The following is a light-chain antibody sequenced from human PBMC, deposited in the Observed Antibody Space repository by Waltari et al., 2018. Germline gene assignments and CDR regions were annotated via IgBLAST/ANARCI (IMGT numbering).Light chain of an antibody. CDR3: AVWDDSLSGWV. CDR1: SSNIGRDT. CDR2: AND. J-gene: IGLJ3*02. V-gene: IGLV1-44*01. Sequence: QSVLTQPPSASGTPGQRVTISCSGSSSNIGRDTVNWYQQPPGRAPKLPLSANDQRPPGVPDRFPGSKSGTSASLAISGLRSEDEADYHCAVWDDSLSGWVFGGGTKLTVL.